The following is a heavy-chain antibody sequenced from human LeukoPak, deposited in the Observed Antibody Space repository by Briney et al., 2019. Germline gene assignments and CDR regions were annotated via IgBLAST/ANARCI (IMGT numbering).Heavy chain of an antibody. CDR2: IIPIFGTT. J-gene: IGHJ4*02. D-gene: IGHD6-13*01. V-gene: IGHV1-69*13. CDR1: GGTFSSYA. CDR3: ATPYSSTWYGRFDY. Sequence: GASVKVSCKASGGTFSSYAISWVRQAPGQGLEWMGGIIPIFGTTNYAQNFQGRVTITADESTSTAYMELSSLRSEDTAVYYCATPYSSTWYGRFDYWGQGTLVTVSS.